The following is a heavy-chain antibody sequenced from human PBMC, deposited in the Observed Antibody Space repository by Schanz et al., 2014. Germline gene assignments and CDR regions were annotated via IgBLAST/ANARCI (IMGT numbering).Heavy chain of an antibody. V-gene: IGHV3-48*02. CDR2: ITSTSGTI. D-gene: IGHD1-26*01. Sequence: EVQLVESGGGLVQPGGSVRLSCAASGFTFSSYSMNWVRQAPGEGLEWVSYITSTSGTIHYVDSVKGRFTTSRDNAKNSLYLQMNSLRDEDTAVYYCARYPVGDYWGQGTLVTVSS. CDR1: GFTFSSYS. J-gene: IGHJ4*02. CDR3: ARYPVGDY.